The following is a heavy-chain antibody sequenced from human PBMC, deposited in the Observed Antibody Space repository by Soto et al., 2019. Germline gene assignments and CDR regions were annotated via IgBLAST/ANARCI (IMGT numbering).Heavy chain of an antibody. CDR3: ANLYIGAIDV. Sequence: PGGSLRLSCVASGFTFSSYWMHWVRQAPGKGLVWVSRIKYDGSDTSYADSVQGRFTISRDNVKNTLYLQMNSLRAEDTALYYCANLYIGAIDVWGQGTMVTVSS. V-gene: IGHV3-74*01. CDR1: GFTFSSYW. J-gene: IGHJ3*01. CDR2: IKYDGSDT.